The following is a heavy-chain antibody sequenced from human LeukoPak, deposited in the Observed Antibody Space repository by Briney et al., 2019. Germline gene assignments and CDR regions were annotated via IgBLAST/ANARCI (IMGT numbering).Heavy chain of an antibody. CDR2: IKSKTDGGTT. V-gene: IGHV3-15*07. Sequence: KTGGSLRLSCAASGFTFSSYAMNWVRQAPGKRLEWVGRIKSKTDGGTTDYAAPVKGRFTISRGDSKNTLYLQMNSLKTEDTAVYYCTTQASYYYDSSGIRPDYWGQGTLVTISS. CDR3: TTQASYYYDSSGIRPDY. J-gene: IGHJ4*02. D-gene: IGHD3-22*01. CDR1: GFTFSSYA.